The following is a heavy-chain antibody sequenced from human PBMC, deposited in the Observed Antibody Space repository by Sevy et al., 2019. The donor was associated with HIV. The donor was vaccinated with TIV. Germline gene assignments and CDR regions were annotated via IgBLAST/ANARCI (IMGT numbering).Heavy chain of an antibody. CDR1: GFTFSTYS. D-gene: IGHD3-3*01. J-gene: IGHJ3*02. Sequence: GGSLRLSCVASGFTFSTYSMNWVRQAPGKGLEWVSYISSSSTTIYYADSVKGRFTISRDNAKNSLYLQMNSLRDEDTALYYCARDQSPDDFWSGYRGVIDAFDIWGQGTMVTVSS. CDR2: ISSSSTTI. V-gene: IGHV3-48*02. CDR3: ARDQSPDDFWSGYRGVIDAFDI.